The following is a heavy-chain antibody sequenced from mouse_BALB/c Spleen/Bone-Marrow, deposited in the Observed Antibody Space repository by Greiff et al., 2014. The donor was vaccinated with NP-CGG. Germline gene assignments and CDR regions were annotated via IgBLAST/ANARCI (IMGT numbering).Heavy chain of an antibody. J-gene: IGHJ3*01. CDR1: GYAFTNYF. V-gene: IGHV1-54*01. CDR2: LNPGSGGT. CDR3: ARDGNWFPY. D-gene: IGHD2-1*01. Sequence: LVESGAELVRPGTSVKVSCKASGYAFTNYFIEWVKQRPGQGLEWIGVLNPGSGGTNYNKKFKGKATPTADRSSSTAYMQLSSLTSDDPAVYFCARDGNWFPYWGQGTLVTVSA.